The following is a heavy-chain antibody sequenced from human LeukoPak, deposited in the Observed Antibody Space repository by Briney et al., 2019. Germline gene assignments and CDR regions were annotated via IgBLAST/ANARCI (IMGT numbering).Heavy chain of an antibody. CDR1: GYSISSGYY. CDR3: ARGTAYCSGGSCSNNWFDP. J-gene: IGHJ5*02. CDR2: IYHSGST. V-gene: IGHV4-38-2*01. D-gene: IGHD2-15*01. Sequence: PSETLSLTCAVSGYSISSGYYWGWIRQPPGKGLEWIGSIYHSGSTHYNPSLKSRVTISVDTSKNQFSLKLSSVTAADTAVYYCARGTAYCSGGSCSNNWFDPWGQGTLVTVSS.